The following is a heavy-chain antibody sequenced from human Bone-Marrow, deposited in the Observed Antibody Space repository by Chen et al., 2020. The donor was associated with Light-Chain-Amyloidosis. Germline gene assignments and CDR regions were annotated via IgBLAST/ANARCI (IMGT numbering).Heavy chain of an antibody. J-gene: IGHJ6*03. V-gene: IGHV7-4-1*02. CDR1: GYTFTSYA. Sequence: QVQLVQSGYELKKPGASVKVSCKASGYTFTSYAMNWVRQAPGQGLEWMGWINTNTGNPTYAQGFTGRFVFSLDTSVSTAYLQISSLKAEDTAVYYCAVVRPPAQWLDTGGYYMDVWGKGTTVTVSS. CDR2: INTNTGNP. CDR3: AVVRPPAQWLDTGGYYMDV. D-gene: IGHD6-19*01.